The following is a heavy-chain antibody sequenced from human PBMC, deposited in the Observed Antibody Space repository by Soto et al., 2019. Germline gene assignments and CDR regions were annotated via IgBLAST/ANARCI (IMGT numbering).Heavy chain of an antibody. CDR2: IYYSGST. D-gene: IGHD5-12*01. V-gene: IGHV4-59*08. J-gene: IGHJ4*02. CDR1: GGSISNYY. Sequence: QVQLQESGPGLVKPSETLSLTCTVSGGSISNYYWSWIRQPPGKGLEWIGYIYYSGSTNYNPSLKRRLSLSADTSNNRFSLKLSSVTAAETAVYYCARQCRVGYNALGYWGQGTLVTVSS. CDR3: ARQCRVGYNALGY.